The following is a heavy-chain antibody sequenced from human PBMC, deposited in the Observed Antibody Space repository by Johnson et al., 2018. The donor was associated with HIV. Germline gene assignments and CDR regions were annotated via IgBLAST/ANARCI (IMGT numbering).Heavy chain of an antibody. Sequence: AAGGVTFSSYGMHWVRQAPGKGLEGVAFIRHDGNNKYYADSVKGRFTISRDNSKNTLYLQMNSLRAEDTAVYFCARAYSYGAFDIWGLGTKVTVSS. CDR1: GVTFSSYG. J-gene: IGHJ3*02. D-gene: IGHD5-18*01. V-gene: IGHV3-30*02. CDR3: ARAYSYGAFDI. CDR2: IRHDGNNK.